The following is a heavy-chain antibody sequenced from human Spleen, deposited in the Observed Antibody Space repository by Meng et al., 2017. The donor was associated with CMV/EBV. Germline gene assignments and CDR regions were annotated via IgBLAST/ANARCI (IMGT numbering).Heavy chain of an antibody. J-gene: IGHJ6*02. CDR3: AGDRYCSSTTCFNYYYYGMDV. D-gene: IGHD2-2*01. CDR2: IKQDGSEK. V-gene: IGHV3-7*01. CDR1: GFTFTSYW. Sequence: GESLKISCAASGFTFTSYWMSWVRQAPGKGLEWVANIKQDGSEKYYVDSVKGRFTISRDNAKNSLYLQMNSLRAEDTAVYYCAGDRYCSSTTCFNYYYYGMDVWGQGTTVTVSS.